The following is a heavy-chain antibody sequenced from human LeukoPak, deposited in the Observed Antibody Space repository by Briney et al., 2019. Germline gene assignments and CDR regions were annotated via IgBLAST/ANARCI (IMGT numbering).Heavy chain of an antibody. J-gene: IGHJ4*02. CDR1: GGSISSGSYY. Sequence: SQTLSLTCTVSGGSISSGSYYWSWIRQPAGKGLEWIGRIYTSGSTNYNPSLKSRVTISVDTSKNQFSLKLSSVTAADTAVYYCARDDSSSWYYFDYWGQGTLVTVSS. CDR3: ARDDSSSWYYFDY. D-gene: IGHD6-13*01. V-gene: IGHV4-61*02. CDR2: IYTSGST.